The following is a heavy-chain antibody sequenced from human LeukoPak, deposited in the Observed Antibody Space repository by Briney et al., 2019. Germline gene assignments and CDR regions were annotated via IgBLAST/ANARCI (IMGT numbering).Heavy chain of an antibody. CDR3: ARGQEVVPAAIPPGQYFDC. V-gene: IGHV1-46*03. CDR1: GYTFTSYY. CDR2: INPSGGST. D-gene: IGHD2-2*01. J-gene: IGHJ4*02. Sequence: ASVKVSCKASGYTFTSYYMHWVRQAPGQGLEWMGIINPSGGSTSYAQKFQGRVTMTRDTSTSTVYMELSSMRSEDTAVYYCARGQEVVPAAIPPGQYFDCWGQGTLVTVSS.